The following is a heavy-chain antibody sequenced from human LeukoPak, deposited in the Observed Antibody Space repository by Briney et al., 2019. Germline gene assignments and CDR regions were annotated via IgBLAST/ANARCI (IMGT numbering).Heavy chain of an antibody. CDR3: ARLSSGSYPDY. V-gene: IGHV4-59*08. D-gene: IGHD1-26*01. CDR2: IYYSGST. J-gene: IGHJ4*02. Sequence: SETLSLTCTVSGGSISSYYWSWIRQPPGKGLEWIGYIYYSGSTNYNPSLKSRVTISVDTSKNQFSLKLSSVTAADTAVCYCARLSSGSYPDYWGQGTLVTVSS. CDR1: GGSISSYY.